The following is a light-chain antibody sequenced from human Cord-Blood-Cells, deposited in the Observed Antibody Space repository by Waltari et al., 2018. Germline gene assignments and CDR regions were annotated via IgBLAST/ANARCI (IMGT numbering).Light chain of an antibody. CDR1: QSRLHSNGYNY. V-gene: IGKV2-28*01. J-gene: IGKJ4*01. CDR3: MQALQTPLT. Sequence: DLVMPQSPLSLPVPPGEPASISCRASQSRLHSNGYNYLDWFMQKPGQSPQLLIYLGSNRASGVPDRFSGRGSGTDFTLKISRVEAEDVRVYYCMQALQTPLTFGGGTKVEIK. CDR2: LGS.